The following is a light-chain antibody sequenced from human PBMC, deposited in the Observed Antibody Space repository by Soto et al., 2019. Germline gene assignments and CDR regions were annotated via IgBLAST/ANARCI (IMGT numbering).Light chain of an antibody. CDR2: EVS. CDR1: SSDVGGYNY. V-gene: IGLV2-14*01. J-gene: IGLJ1*01. CDR3: SSYTSSSTLV. Sequence: QSALAQPASVSGSPGQSITISCTGTSSDVGGYNYVSWYQQHPGKAPKLMIYEVSNRPSGVSNRFSGSKSGNTASLTISGLQAEDESDYYCSSYTSSSTLVFGTGTKATL.